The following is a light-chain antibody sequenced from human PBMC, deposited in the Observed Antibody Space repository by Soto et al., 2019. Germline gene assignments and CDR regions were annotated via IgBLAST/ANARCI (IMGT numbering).Light chain of an antibody. CDR1: QTVRNNY. V-gene: IGKV3-20*01. CDR3: QHYGGSLT. J-gene: IGKJ4*01. CDR2: DAS. Sequence: EFVLTQSPGTLSLSPGERATLSCRASQTVRNNYLAWYQQKPGQAPRLLIYDASSRATGIPDRFSGGGSGTDFTLTIDRLEPEDFAVYYCQHYGGSLTFGGGTKVDIK.